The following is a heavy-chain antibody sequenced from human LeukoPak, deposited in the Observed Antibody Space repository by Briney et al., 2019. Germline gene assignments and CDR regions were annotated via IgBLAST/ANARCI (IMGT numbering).Heavy chain of an antibody. J-gene: IGHJ6*02. CDR3: ATATYSSGWSFVYYYYYGMDV. Sequence: GGSLRLSCAASGFTFSSCAMSWVRQAPGKGLEWVSAISGSGGSAYYADSVKGRFTISRDNSKNTLYLQMNSLRAEDTAVYYCATATYSSGWSFVYYYYYGMDVWGQGTTVTVSS. CDR1: GFTFSSCA. V-gene: IGHV3-23*01. CDR2: ISGSGGSA. D-gene: IGHD6-19*01.